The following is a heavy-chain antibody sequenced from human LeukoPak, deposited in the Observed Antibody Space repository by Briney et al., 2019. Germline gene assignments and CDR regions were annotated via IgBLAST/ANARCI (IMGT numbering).Heavy chain of an antibody. Sequence: NPSETLSLTCTVSGGSISSYYWSWIRQPPGKGLEWIGYIYYSGSTNYNPSLKSRVTISVDTSKNQFSLKLSSVTAADTAVYYCARWPGGYWGQGTLVTVSS. J-gene: IGHJ4*02. CDR1: GGSISSYY. CDR2: IYYSGST. CDR3: ARWPGGY. V-gene: IGHV4-59*08.